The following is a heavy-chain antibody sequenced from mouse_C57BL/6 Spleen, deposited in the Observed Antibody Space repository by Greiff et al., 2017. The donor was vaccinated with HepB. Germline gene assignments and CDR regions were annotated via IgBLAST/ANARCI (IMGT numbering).Heavy chain of an antibody. D-gene: IGHD1-1*01. Sequence: VQLQQSGAELARPGASVKLSCKASGYTFTSYGISWVKQRTGQGLEWIGEIYPRSGNTYYNEKFKSKATLTVDTSSSTAYMQLSSLTSEDSAVYYCASRGIYYYGGIDYWGQGTTLTVSS. CDR2: IYPRSGNT. CDR3: ASRGIYYYGGIDY. V-gene: IGHV1-81*01. J-gene: IGHJ2*01. CDR1: GYTFTSYG.